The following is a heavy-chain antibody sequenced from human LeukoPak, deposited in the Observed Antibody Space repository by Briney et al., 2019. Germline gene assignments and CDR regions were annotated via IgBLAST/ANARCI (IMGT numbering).Heavy chain of an antibody. CDR2: IYYSGST. CDR3: ARWGHDNSGYHFDY. V-gene: IGHV4-61*01. Sequence: SETLSLTCTVTGGFVSSGSYYWSWIRQPPGKGLEWIGYIYYSGSTNYNPSLKSRVTISVDTSKNQFSLKLSSVTAADTAVYYCARWGHDNSGYHFDYWGQGTLVTVSS. J-gene: IGHJ4*02. D-gene: IGHD3-22*01. CDR1: GGFVSSGSYY.